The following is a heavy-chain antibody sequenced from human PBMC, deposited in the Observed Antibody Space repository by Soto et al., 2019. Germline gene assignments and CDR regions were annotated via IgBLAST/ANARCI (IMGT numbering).Heavy chain of an antibody. CDR3: ARDRITSLYYYYGMDV. CDR1: GFTFISYS. CDR2: IISSSSTI. V-gene: IGHV3-48*02. Sequence: GVSLRLSCAASGFTFISYSMNWVRQAPGKGLEWVSYIISSSSTIYYADSVKGRFTISRDNAKNSLYLQMNSLRDEDTAVYYCARDRITSLYYYYGMDVWGQGTTVTVSS. D-gene: IGHD3-3*01. J-gene: IGHJ6*02.